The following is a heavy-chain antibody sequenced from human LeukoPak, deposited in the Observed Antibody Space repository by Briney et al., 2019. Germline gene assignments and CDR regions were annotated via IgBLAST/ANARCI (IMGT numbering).Heavy chain of an antibody. CDR2: ISYDGSNK. J-gene: IGHJ4*02. CDR1: GFTFSSYG. V-gene: IGHV3-30*03. Sequence: PGRSLRLSCAASGFTFSSYGMHWVRQAAGKGLEWVAVISYDGSNKYYADSVKGRFTISRDNSKNTLYLQMNSLRAEDTAVYYCARDDYGDSHFDYWGQGTLVTVSS. CDR3: ARDDYGDSHFDY. D-gene: IGHD4-17*01.